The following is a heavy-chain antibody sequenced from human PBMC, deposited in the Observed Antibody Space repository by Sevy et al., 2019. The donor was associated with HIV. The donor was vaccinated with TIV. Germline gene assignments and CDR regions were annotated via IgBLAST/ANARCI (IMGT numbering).Heavy chain of an antibody. CDR3: ARDGYLGTESYYFDY. CDR1: GYTFTSYG. V-gene: IGHV1-18*01. J-gene: IGHJ4*02. CDR2: ISAYNGNT. D-gene: IGHD7-27*01. Sequence: ASVKVSCKASGYTFTSYGISWVRQAPGQGLEWMGWISAYNGNTNYAQKLQGRVTMTTDTSTGTAYMELRSLGSDDTAVYYCARDGYLGTESYYFDYWGQGTLVTVSS.